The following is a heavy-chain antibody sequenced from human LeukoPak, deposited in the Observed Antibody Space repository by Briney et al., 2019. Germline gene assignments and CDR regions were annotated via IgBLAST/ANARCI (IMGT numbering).Heavy chain of an antibody. J-gene: IGHJ5*02. V-gene: IGHV4-31*03. CDR1: GGSISSGGYY. D-gene: IGHD2-2*02. Sequence: SQTLSLTCTVSGGSISSGGYYWSWIRQHPGKGLEWIGYIYYSGSTYYNPSLKGRVTISVDTSKNQFSLKLSSVTAADTAVYYCARGYCSSTGCYTENWFDPWGQGTLVTVSS. CDR3: ARGYCSSTGCYTENWFDP. CDR2: IYYSGST.